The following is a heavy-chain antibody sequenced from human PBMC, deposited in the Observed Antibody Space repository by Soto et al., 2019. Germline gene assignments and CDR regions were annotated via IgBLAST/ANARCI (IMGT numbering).Heavy chain of an antibody. CDR2: IYYSGNT. CDR3: AILSYSSSWFSFDY. Sequence: GSSQITYYWSWIRQPPGKGLEWIGYIYYSGNTNYNPSLKRRVIISVDTSKNQLSLKLGSVTAADTAVYYCAILSYSSSWFSFDYWGQGTLVTVSS. D-gene: IGHD6-13*01. J-gene: IGHJ4*02. CDR1: GSSQITYY. V-gene: IGHV4-59*08.